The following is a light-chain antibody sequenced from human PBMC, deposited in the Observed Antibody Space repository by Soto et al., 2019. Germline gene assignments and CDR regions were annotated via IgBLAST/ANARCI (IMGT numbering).Light chain of an antibody. CDR2: AAS. V-gene: IGKV1-39*01. CDR3: RQSYSSAYT. CDR1: QSIWRH. J-gene: IGKJ2*01. Sequence: DVQMTQSPSSLSSSVGDRVTITCRPSQSIWRHLNLYQQKPGKAPKLLFYAASSSQSGDASRFSGSGSGTDFTLTISSVQAEHVATYLCRQSYSSAYTVGQGTILEIK.